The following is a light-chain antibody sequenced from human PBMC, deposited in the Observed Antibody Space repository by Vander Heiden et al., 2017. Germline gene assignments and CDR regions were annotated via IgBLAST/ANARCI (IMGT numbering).Light chain of an antibody. CDR3: QQSFLTPFT. CDR2: ATS. J-gene: IGKJ2*01. V-gene: IGKV1-39*01. Sequence: DIQMTQSPSSLSASVGDRVTITCRASQNINNYLNWYQQKPGKAPKLLIYATSTLQSGVPSRFRGSGSGTEFTLTIAGLQPADFATYSCQQSFLTPFTFGQGTKVDI. CDR1: QNINNY.